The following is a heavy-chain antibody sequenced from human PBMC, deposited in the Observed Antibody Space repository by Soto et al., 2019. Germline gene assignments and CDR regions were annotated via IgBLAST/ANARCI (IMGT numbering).Heavy chain of an antibody. CDR2: ISENGGIT. CDR1: GFTFSTYW. V-gene: IGHV3-74*01. CDR3: AREYYSSGTH. D-gene: IGHD3-10*01. Sequence: EVQLVESGGGLVQPGGSLRLSCAASGFTFSTYWLQGVRQVPGEVLVWFSSISENGGITTYADSVKGRFTISRDNAKNTLYLQRNGLRVEDTALYYCAREYYSSGTHWGNGTLVTVST. J-gene: IGHJ1*01.